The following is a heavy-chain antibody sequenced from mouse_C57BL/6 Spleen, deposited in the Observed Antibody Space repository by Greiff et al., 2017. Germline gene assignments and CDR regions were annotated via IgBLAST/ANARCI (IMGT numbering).Heavy chain of an antibody. CDR1: GYAFSSYW. J-gene: IGHJ4*01. D-gene: IGHD3-1*01. CDR2: IYPGAGDT. V-gene: IGHV1-80*01. CDR3: ARSREHYYAMDY. Sequence: QVQLQQSGAELVKPGASVKISCKASGYAFSSYWMNWVKQRPGKGLEWIGQIYPGAGDTNYNGKFKGKATLTAAKSSSTAYMQLSSLTSDDSAVYFCARSREHYYAMDYWGQGTSVTVSS.